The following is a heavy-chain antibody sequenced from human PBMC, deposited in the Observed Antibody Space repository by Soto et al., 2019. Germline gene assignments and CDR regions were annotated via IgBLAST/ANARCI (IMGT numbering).Heavy chain of an antibody. D-gene: IGHD3-10*01. V-gene: IGHV3-30-3*01. CDR3: ARSGFYGSGILYFYGVDV. J-gene: IGHJ6*02. CDR1: GFTFSANA. Sequence: QVQLVESGGGEVQPGRSLRLSCAASGFTFSANALHWVRQAPGTGLEWVATVSYGDSNKYYADSVKGRFTISRDNSKKTLFLQMNSLKVEDTAIYYCARSGFYGSGILYFYGVDVWGQGTTVTVSS. CDR2: VSYGDSNK.